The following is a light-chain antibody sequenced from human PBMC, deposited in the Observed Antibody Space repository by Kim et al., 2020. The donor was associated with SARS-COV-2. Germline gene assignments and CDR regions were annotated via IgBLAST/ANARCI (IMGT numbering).Light chain of an antibody. Sequence: GQAITISCTGTSRDVGGYNYVSWYQKHPGKAPKLMIYDVSNRPSGVSNRVSGSKSGNTASLTISGLQAEDEADYYCSSYTSSSTYVFGTGTKVTVL. J-gene: IGLJ1*01. CDR3: SSYTSSSTYV. CDR2: DVS. V-gene: IGLV2-14*03. CDR1: SRDVGGYNY.